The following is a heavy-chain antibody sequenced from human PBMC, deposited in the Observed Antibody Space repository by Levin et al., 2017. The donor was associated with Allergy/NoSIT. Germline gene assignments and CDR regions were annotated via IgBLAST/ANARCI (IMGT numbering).Heavy chain of an antibody. D-gene: IGHD3-22*01. CDR1: GFTFSSYA. V-gene: IGHV3-23*01. CDR3: AKRYYDSSGYYTGDY. CDR2: ISGSGGST. Sequence: PGGSLRLSCAASGFTFSSYAMSWVRQAPGKGLEWVSAISGSGGSTYYADSVKGRFTISRDNSKNTLYLQMNSLRAEDTAVYYCAKRYYDSSGYYTGDYWGQGTLVTVSS. J-gene: IGHJ4*02.